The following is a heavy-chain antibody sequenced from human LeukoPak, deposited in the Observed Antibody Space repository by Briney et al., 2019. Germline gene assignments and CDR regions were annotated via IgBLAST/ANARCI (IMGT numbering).Heavy chain of an antibody. CDR1: GGSISSYY. J-gene: IGHJ4*02. Sequence: SETLSLTCTVSGGSISSYYWSWVRQPPGKGLEWIGYIYYSGSTNYNPSLKSRVTISVDTSKNQFSLKLSFVTAADTAVYYCARDGNPFDYWGQGTPVTVSS. D-gene: IGHD1-14*01. CDR2: IYYSGST. V-gene: IGHV4-59*01. CDR3: ARDGNPFDY.